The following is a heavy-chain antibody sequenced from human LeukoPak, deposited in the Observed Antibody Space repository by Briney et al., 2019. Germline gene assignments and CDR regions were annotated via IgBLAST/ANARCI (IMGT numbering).Heavy chain of an antibody. Sequence: GGPLRLSCAASGFIFSYYSVNWVRQAPGKGLEWVSSISRSGNYIYYADSVRGRFTISRDNANNSLYLQMTSLTAEDTAVYYCARGPSYDLWSGSYVRSANNWFDSWGQGTQVTVSS. V-gene: IGHV3-21*01. CDR2: ISRSGNYI. CDR1: GFIFSYYS. J-gene: IGHJ5*01. CDR3: ARGPSYDLWSGSYVRSANNWFDS. D-gene: IGHD3-3*01.